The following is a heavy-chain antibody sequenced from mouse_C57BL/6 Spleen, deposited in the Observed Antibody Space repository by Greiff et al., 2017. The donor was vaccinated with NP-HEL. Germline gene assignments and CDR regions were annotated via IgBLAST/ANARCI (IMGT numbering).Heavy chain of an antibody. CDR1: GYTFTSYW. D-gene: IGHD2-1*01. CDR2: INPSSGYT. CDR3: ARNYGNYPYAMDY. V-gene: IGHV1-7*01. Sequence: VKVVESGAELAKPGASVKLSCKASGYTFTSYWMHWVKQRPGQGLEWIGYINPSSGYTKYNQKFKDKATLTADKSSSTAYMQLSSLTYEDSAVYYCARNYGNYPYAMDYWGQGTSVTVSS. J-gene: IGHJ4*01.